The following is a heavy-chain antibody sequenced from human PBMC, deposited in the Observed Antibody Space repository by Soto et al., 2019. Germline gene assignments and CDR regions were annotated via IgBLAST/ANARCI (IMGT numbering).Heavy chain of an antibody. CDR2: IIPILGIA. V-gene: IGHV1-69*02. CDR1: GGTFSSYT. D-gene: IGHD3-9*01. J-gene: IGHJ3*02. CDR3: ARAYDILTGYYHDAFDI. Sequence: GAAVKVSCKASGGTFSSYTISWVRQAPGQGLEWMGRIIPILGIANYAQKFQGRVTITADKSTSTAYMELSSLRSEDTAVYYCARAYDILTGYYHDAFDICGQGTIVTVSS.